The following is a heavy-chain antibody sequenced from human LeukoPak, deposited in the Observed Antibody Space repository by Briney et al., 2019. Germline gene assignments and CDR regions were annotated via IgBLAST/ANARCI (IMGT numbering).Heavy chain of an antibody. CDR1: GFTFSTYW. V-gene: IGHV3-7*01. Sequence: GGSLRLSCAASGFTFSTYWMSWVRQAPGKGLEWVANIKQDGSEKYYVDSVRGRFTLSRDNAKNSLYLQMNSLRAEDTAMYYCARDSAGNDYWGQGTLVTVSS. CDR3: ARDSAGNDY. D-gene: IGHD6-13*01. CDR2: IKQDGSEK. J-gene: IGHJ4*02.